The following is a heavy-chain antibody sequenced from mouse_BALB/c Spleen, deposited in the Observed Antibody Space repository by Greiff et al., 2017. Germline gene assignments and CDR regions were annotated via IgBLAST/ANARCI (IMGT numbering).Heavy chain of an antibody. D-gene: IGHD1-1*01. Sequence: EGQLQQSGAELVKPGASVKLSCTASGFNIKDTYMHWVKQRPEQGLEWIGRIDPANGNTKYDPKFQGKATITADTSSNTAYLQLSSLTSEDTAVYYCARGLLRSYFDYWGQGTTLTVSS. J-gene: IGHJ2*01. CDR3: ARGLLRSYFDY. CDR2: IDPANGNT. V-gene: IGHV14-3*02. CDR1: GFNIKDTY.